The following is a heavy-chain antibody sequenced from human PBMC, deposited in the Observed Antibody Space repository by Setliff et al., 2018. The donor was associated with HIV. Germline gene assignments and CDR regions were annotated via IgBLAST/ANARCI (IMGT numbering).Heavy chain of an antibody. J-gene: IGHJ6*03. V-gene: IGHV4-34*01. Sequence: SETLSLTCAVYGGSFSGSFWSWIRQPPGKGLEWIGEINHSGITNDNPSLKSRVTISVDTSKNQFSLKLRSVTAADTAVYYCARVTITTVRGVGYFYYFYMDVWGKGTTVTVSS. CDR3: ARVTITTVRGVGYFYYFYMDV. CDR1: GGSFSGSF. CDR2: INHSGIT. D-gene: IGHD3-10*01.